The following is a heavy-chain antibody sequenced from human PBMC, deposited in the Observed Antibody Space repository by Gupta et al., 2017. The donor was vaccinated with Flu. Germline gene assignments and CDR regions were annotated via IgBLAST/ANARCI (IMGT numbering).Heavy chain of an antibody. CDR3: ARSFTEYGYTDL. CDR1: GYSFTTYY. CDR2: INPSGGSP. Sequence: QVQLVQSGAEVKQPGASVKVTCKASGYSFTTYYMHWVRQAPGQGLEWMGVINPSGGSPSYAERFQGRLTMTTDTSTSTVYMKLSSLRSDDTAVYFCARSFTEYGYTDLWGQGTLVTVSS. V-gene: IGHV1-46*01. J-gene: IGHJ5*02. D-gene: IGHD5-24*01.